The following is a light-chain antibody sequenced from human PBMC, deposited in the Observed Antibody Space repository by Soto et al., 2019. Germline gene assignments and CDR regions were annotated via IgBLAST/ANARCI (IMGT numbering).Light chain of an antibody. V-gene: IGLV1-40*01. CDR2: GNY. J-gene: IGLJ1*01. CDR3: QSYDNSLSDYV. CDR1: SSNIGAAND. Sequence: QSVLTQPPSVSGAPGQRVTISCTGSSSNIGAANDVHWYQQLTGRAPKLLIYGNYNRPSGVPDRFSGSKSGTSASLAIPGLQSEDEADYYCQSYDNSLSDYVFGTGTKVTVL.